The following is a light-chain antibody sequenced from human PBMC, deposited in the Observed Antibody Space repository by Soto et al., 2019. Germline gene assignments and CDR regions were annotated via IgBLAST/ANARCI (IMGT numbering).Light chain of an antibody. CDR2: AAS. J-gene: IGKJ4*01. CDR1: QGISSY. Sequence: DIQMTQSPSSLSASVGDRVTITCRASQGISSYLAWYQQKPGKAPKLLIYAASTLQSGVPARFSGSGSGTEFTLTISSLQSEDFAVYYCLQYSNWPLTFGGGTKVDIK. CDR3: LQYSNWPLT. V-gene: IGKV1-9*01.